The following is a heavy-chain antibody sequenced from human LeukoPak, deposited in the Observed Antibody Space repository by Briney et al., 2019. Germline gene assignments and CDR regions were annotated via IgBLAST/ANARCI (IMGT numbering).Heavy chain of an antibody. J-gene: IGHJ4*02. CDR1: GSTFSNSE. D-gene: IGHD3-22*01. V-gene: IGHV3-48*03. CDR2: ISGSGPTM. Sequence: GGSLRLSCAASGSTFSNSEMNWVRQAPGKGLEWVSYISGSGPTMYYADSVKGRFTISRDNAKNSLYLQMNSLRVEDTAVYYCVRYSSGCNQYYFDYWGQGTLVTVSS. CDR3: VRYSSGCNQYYFDY.